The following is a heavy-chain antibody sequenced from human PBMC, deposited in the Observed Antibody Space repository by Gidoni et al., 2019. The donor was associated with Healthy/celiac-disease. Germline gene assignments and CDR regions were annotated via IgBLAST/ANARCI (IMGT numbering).Heavy chain of an antibody. CDR1: GYTFTSYG. Sequence: QPQLVQSGAEVKQPVASVKVSCQASGYTFTSYGIRWVRQAPGQGLEWMGWISAYNGNTNYAQKLQGRVTMTTDKSTSTAYMELRSLRSDDTAVYYCARASGSSWYWDGMDVWGQGTTVTVSS. V-gene: IGHV1-18*01. D-gene: IGHD6-13*01. CDR3: ARASGSSWYWDGMDV. CDR2: ISAYNGNT. J-gene: IGHJ6*02.